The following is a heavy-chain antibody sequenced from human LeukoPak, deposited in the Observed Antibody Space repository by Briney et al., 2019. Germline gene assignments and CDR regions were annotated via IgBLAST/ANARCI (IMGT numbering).Heavy chain of an antibody. CDR2: IYHSGST. Sequence: WIGYIYHSGSTYYHPSLKSRVTISVDRSKNQFSLKLSSVTAADTAVYYCARTVTTDYFDYWGQGTLVTVSS. CDR3: ARTVTTDYFDY. D-gene: IGHD4-11*01. V-gene: IGHV4-30-2*01. J-gene: IGHJ4*02.